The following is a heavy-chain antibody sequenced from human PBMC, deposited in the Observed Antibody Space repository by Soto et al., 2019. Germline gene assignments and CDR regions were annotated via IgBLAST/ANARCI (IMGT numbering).Heavy chain of an antibody. Sequence: EVLLLESGGGLVQPGGSLRLSCAASGFTFNTFAMTWVRQAPGKGLEWVSALSGSGSLSYYADSVKGRFTISRDNSKNTMYLQMPNLLVEETAVYFCARDRGGALDSWGQGTLVTVSS. CDR3: ARDRGGALDS. CDR1: GFTFNTFA. J-gene: IGHJ4*02. CDR2: LSGSGSLS. V-gene: IGHV3-23*01. D-gene: IGHD2-15*01.